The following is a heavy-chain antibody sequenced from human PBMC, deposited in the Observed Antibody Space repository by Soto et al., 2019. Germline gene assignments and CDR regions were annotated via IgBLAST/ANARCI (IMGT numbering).Heavy chain of an antibody. J-gene: IGHJ4*02. V-gene: IGHV1-24*01. CDR3: APHTADYSFDY. D-gene: IGHD4-17*01. CDR2: FDLEERKY. CDR1: GSSLIDTP. Sequence: QVQLVQSGAQVKRPGASVMVSCKVYGSSLIDTPIHWVRQIPGKGLEWMGGFDLEERKYIYAQKIQGRVTMTDESSPVTAVMDLGSLGYEDTAVYYCAPHTADYSFDYWGQGTLVTVSS.